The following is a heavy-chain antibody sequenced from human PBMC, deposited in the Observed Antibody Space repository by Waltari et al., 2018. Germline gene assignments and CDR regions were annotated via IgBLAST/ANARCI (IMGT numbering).Heavy chain of an antibody. CDR2: ISPILGIA. CDR1: GGHFSSYA. CDR3: ARGPNSGSLD. D-gene: IGHD1-26*01. Sequence: QVQLVQSGAEVKKPGSSVKVPWKAFGGHFSSYAISWVGQAPGPGLEWMGRISPILGIANYAQKFQGRVTITADKSTSTADMELSSLGSEDTAVYYWARGPNSGSLDWGQGTLVTVSS. V-gene: IGHV1-69*04. J-gene: IGHJ4*02.